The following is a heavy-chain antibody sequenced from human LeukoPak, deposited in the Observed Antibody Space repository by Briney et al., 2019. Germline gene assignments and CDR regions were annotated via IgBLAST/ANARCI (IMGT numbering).Heavy chain of an antibody. V-gene: IGHV4-38-2*02. CDR1: GYSIISGYH. CDR2: IYRDGST. J-gene: IGHJ1*01. CDR3: ATDEGWPTEYFQH. D-gene: IGHD6-19*01. Sequence: PSETLSLTCSASGYSIISGYHWAWIRQPPGKGLEWIGSIYRDGSTYYNPSLKSRITMSVDTSKNQFSLEVNSVTAADTAVYYCATDEGWPTEYFQHWGQGTLVTVSS.